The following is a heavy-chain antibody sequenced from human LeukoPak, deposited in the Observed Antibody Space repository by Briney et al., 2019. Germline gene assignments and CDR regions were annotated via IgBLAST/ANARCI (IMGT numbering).Heavy chain of an antibody. V-gene: IGHV3-23*01. D-gene: IGHD2-15*01. Sequence: PGGSLRLSCAASGFTFSSYAMSWVRQAPGKGLEWASAISGSGDNTYYADSVKGRFTISRDNSKNTLYLQMNSLRAEDTAVYFCAKDGDLGYCSGGSCYSAYWGKGTLVTVSS. CDR2: ISGSGDNT. J-gene: IGHJ4*02. CDR1: GFTFSSYA. CDR3: AKDGDLGYCSGGSCYSAY.